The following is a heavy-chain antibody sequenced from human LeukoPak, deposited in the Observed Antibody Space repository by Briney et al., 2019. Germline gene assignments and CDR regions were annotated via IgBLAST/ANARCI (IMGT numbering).Heavy chain of an antibody. CDR3: ARGIAAAANEDRFDP. J-gene: IGHJ5*02. Sequence: GGSLRLSCAASGFTVSNHYMSWVRQAPGKGLEWVSVIYIGGSTYYADSVKGRFTISRDNSKNTLYLQMNSLRAEDTAVYYCARGIAAAANEDRFDPWGQGTLVTVSS. V-gene: IGHV3-53*01. D-gene: IGHD6-13*01. CDR2: IYIGGST. CDR1: GFTVSNHY.